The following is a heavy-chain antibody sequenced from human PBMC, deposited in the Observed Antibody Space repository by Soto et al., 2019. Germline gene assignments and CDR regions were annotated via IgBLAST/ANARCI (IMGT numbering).Heavy chain of an antibody. CDR3: AKFSVAGCDY. CDR2: ISYDGSNK. CDR1: GFTFSSYG. V-gene: IGHV3-30*18. Sequence: QVQLVESGGGVVQPGRSLRLSCAASGFTFSSYGMHWVRQAPGKGLEWVAVISYDGSNKYYADSVKGRFTISRDNYKNSLYLQMNSLRAEDTAVYYCAKFSVAGCDYWGQGTLVTVSS. D-gene: IGHD6-19*01. J-gene: IGHJ4*02.